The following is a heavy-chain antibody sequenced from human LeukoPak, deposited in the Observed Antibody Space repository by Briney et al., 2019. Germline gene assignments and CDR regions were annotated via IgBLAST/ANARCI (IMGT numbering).Heavy chain of an antibody. CDR2: IYPGDSDT. D-gene: IGHD3-3*01. CDR1: GYSFTSYW. Sequence: GESLKISCKGSGYSFTSYWIGWVRQMPGKGLEWMGIIYPGDSDTRYSPSFQGQVTISADKSISAAYLQWSSLKASDTAMYYCARGRYYDFWSGFRNWFDPWGQGTLVTVSS. CDR3: ARGRYYDFWSGFRNWFDP. J-gene: IGHJ5*02. V-gene: IGHV5-51*01.